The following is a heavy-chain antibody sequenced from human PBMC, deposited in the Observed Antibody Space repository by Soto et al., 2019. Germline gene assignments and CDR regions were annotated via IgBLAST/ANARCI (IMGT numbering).Heavy chain of an antibody. Sequence: GGSLRLSCAASGFTFSSYSMNWVRLAPGKGLEWVSSISSSSSYIYYADSVKGRFTISRDNAKKSLYLQMNSLRAEDTAAYYCARADTAMENDYWGQGTLVTVSS. CDR2: ISSSSSYI. D-gene: IGHD5-18*01. V-gene: IGHV3-21*01. CDR1: GFTFSSYS. J-gene: IGHJ4*02. CDR3: ARADTAMENDY.